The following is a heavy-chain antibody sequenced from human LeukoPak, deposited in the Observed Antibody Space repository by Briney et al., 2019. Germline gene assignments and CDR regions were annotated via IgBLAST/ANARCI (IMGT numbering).Heavy chain of an antibody. D-gene: IGHD2/OR15-2a*01. CDR3: ASRPNSNRANCLSYFDY. CDR1: GFTFSSYA. J-gene: IGHJ4*02. CDR2: ISGSGANT. Sequence: GGSLRLSCAASGFTFSSYAMSWVRQAPGKGLEWVSAISGSGANTYYADPVKGRFSMSRDNSRNMVFLQMNSLRVEDTAVYYCASRPNSNRANCLSYFDYWGQGTLVTVSS. V-gene: IGHV3-23*01.